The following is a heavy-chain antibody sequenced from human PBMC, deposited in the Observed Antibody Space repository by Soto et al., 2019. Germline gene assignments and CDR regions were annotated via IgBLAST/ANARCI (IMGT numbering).Heavy chain of an antibody. V-gene: IGHV3-13*05. CDR2: LGAARDP. Sequence: EVQLVESGGGSVQPGESLRLSCAASGFSFRDYDMHWVRQRKGKGLEWVSALGAARDPYYVGSVKGRFSVSRDNVQNSLFLQMNNLRVDDTAVYFCARAYLGRLPRRADYYYAMDVWGRGTTVTVSS. CDR3: ARAYLGRLPRRADYYYAMDV. J-gene: IGHJ6*02. CDR1: GFSFRDYD. D-gene: IGHD1-26*01.